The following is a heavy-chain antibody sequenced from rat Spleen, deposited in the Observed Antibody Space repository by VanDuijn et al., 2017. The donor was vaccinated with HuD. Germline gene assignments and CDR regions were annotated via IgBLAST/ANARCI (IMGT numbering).Heavy chain of an antibody. CDR1: GFTFNNYY. J-gene: IGHJ2*01. D-gene: IGHD1-4*01. CDR3: ARKYSGYNSYYFDY. CDR2: ISVGGGNT. V-gene: IGHV5-25*01. Sequence: EVQLVESGGGLVQPGRSLKLSCVASGFTFNNYYMAWVRQAPTKGLEWVASISVGGGNTFYRDSVKGRFTISRDNARSTLYLQMESLRSEDTATYYCARKYSGYNSYYFDYWGQGVMVTVSS.